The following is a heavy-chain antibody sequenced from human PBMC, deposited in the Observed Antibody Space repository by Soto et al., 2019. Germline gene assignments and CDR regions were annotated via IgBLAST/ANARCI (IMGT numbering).Heavy chain of an antibody. J-gene: IGHJ4*02. CDR2: IDHSGST. CDR3: ARSPTHFNYDWGNSTY. Sequence: QVRLQQWGAGLLKPSETLSLTCAVFAESFSGYSWSWVRQPPGKGLEWIGEIDHSGSTNYNPSLNSRVTISVDASKKQFSLKLRPVTAADTAVYYCARSPTHFNYDWGNSTYWGQGTLVTVSS. V-gene: IGHV4-34*01. D-gene: IGHD3-16*01. CDR1: AESFSGYS.